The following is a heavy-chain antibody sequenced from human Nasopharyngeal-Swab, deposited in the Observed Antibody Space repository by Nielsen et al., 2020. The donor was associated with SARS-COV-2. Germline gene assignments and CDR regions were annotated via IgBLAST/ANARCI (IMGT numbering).Heavy chain of an antibody. J-gene: IGHJ5*01. CDR1: GYTFISYG. CDR2: VVPGDGST. CDR3: ARGLSSGWFDY. V-gene: IGHV1-46*01. Sequence: ASVKVSCKAYGYTFISYGISWVRQAPGQGLEWMGVVVPGDGSTNHAQMFQGRVTMTRDTSTGTFYMEFRSLRSDDTAVYFCARGLSSGWFDYWGQGTLVTVSS. D-gene: IGHD6-19*01.